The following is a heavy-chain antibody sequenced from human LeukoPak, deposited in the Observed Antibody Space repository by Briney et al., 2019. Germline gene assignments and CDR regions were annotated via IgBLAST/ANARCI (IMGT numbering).Heavy chain of an antibody. CDR3: ARVVRGVVTSNWFDP. D-gene: IGHD2-21*02. J-gene: IGHJ5*02. CDR1: GDSLNTYY. V-gene: IGHV4-59*01. CDR2: VASSGTS. Sequence: SETLSLTCTVSGDSLNTYYWTWIRQTPGKELEWIGFVASSGTSNYNPSLKSRVVISIDTSKNQFSLALTSATPADTAVYYCARVVRGVVTSNWFDPWGQGTLVSVSS.